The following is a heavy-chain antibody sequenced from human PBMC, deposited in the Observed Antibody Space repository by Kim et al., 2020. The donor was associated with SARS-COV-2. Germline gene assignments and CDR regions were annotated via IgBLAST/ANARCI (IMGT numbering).Heavy chain of an antibody. J-gene: IGHJ5*02. V-gene: IGHV4-59*13. CDR2: IYYSGST. CDR3: ARLGWTTLPAAYWFDP. CDR1: GGSISSYY. Sequence: SETLSLTCTVSGGSISSYYWSWIRQPPGKGLEWIGYIYYSGSTNYNPSLKSRVTISVDTSKNQFSLKLSSVTAADTAVYYCARLGWTTLPAAYWFDPWGQGTLVTVSS. D-gene: IGHD2-2*01.